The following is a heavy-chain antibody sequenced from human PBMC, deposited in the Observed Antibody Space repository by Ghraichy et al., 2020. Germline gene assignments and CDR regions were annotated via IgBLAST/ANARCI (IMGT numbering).Heavy chain of an antibody. J-gene: IGHJ4*02. Sequence: SETLSLTCTVSGGSISSSSYYWGWIRQPPGKGLEWIGTIYYIGSTYYNPSLKSRVTISVDTSKNQFSLKLSSVTAADTAVYYCARHSKWGGYYDSSGYGIDYWGQGTLVTVSS. CDR1: GGSISSSSYY. V-gene: IGHV4-39*01. CDR3: ARHSKWGGYYDSSGYGIDY. D-gene: IGHD3-22*01. CDR2: IYYIGST.